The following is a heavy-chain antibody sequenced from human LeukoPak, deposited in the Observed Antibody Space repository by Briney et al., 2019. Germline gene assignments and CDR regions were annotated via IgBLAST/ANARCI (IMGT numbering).Heavy chain of an antibody. V-gene: IGHV4-59*11. J-gene: IGHJ4*02. Sequence: PSETLSLNCSVSGGSLSSHYWSWIRQPPGKGLEWIGYIYYTGSTDYNPSLKSRVTISVDTSKNQVSLKMNSVTAADTAVYYCARHRPSYFDLWGQGTLVTVSS. CDR3: ARHRPSYFDL. CDR1: GGSLSSHY. CDR2: IYYTGST.